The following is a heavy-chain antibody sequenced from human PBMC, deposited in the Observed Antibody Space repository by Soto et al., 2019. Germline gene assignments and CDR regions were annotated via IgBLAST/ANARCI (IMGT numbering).Heavy chain of an antibody. CDR2: MSHSGGT. J-gene: IGHJ3*02. CDR1: GGFVSSGSYY. CDR3: ARVERGTATTVVDAFDI. D-gene: IGHD1-1*01. Sequence: SETLSLTCAVYGGFVSSGSYYWSWIRQPPGKGLEWIGEMSHSGGTHFNPSLKSRVTISVDTSKNQFSLKVSSVTAADTALYYCARVERGTATTVVDAFDIWGPGTMVTVSS. V-gene: IGHV4-61*01.